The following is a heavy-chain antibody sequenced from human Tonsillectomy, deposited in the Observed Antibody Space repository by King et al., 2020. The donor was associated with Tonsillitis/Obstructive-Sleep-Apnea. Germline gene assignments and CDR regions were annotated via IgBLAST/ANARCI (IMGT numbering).Heavy chain of an antibody. J-gene: IGHJ4*02. CDR1: GFTFSSYA. D-gene: IGHD6-19*01. CDR2: ISYDGSIK. Sequence: VQLVESGGGVVQPGRSLRLSCAASGFTFSSYAMHWVRQAPGKGLEWVAVISYDGSIKNYADSVKGRVILSRDNSKNTLYLQMNSLRAEDTAVYYCAREGGRSSGWYGYYFDYWGQGTLVTVSS. V-gene: IGHV3-30*04. CDR3: AREGGRSSGWYGYYFDY.